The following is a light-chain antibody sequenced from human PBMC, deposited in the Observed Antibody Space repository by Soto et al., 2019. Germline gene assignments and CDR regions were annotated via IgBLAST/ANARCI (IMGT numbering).Light chain of an antibody. CDR2: DVT. CDR3: TLV. CDR1: SSDVGSYNY. V-gene: IGLV2-14*03. Sequence: QSVLTQPASVSGSPGQSITISCTGTSSDVGSYNYVSWYQQHPGKAPKLMIYDVTNRPSGVSNRFSGSKSGNTASLTISGLQAEDEAASSSTLVFGGGTKVTVL. J-gene: IGLJ2*01.